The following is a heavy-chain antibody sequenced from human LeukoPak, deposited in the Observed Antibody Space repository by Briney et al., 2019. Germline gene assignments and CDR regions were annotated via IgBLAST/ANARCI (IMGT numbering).Heavy chain of an antibody. D-gene: IGHD5-18*01. J-gene: IGHJ4*02. CDR2: ISAYNDNT. CDR3: ARVFGDTAMVLDY. V-gene: IGHV1-18*01. Sequence: ASVKVSCKASGYTFNHYDISWVRQAPGQGLEWMGWISAYNDNTDYAQKLQGRVTMTTDTSTSTAYMELRSLRSDDTAVYYCARVFGDTAMVLDYWGQGTLVTVSS. CDR1: GYTFNHYD.